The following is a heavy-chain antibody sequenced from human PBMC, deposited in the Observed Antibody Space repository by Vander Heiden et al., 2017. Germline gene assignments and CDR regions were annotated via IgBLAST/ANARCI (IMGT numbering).Heavy chain of an antibody. CDR1: GFPFGSYG. CDR2: IWYDGSNK. J-gene: IGHJ6*02. Sequence: QVQLVASGGGVVQPGRSLRLSCAASGFPFGSYGMHWVRQAPGKGLEWVAVIWYDGSNKYDADAVKGRFTISRDNSKNTLYLQMNSLRAEDTAVYYCARDRSKLRAYGMDVWGQGTTVTVSS. V-gene: IGHV3-33*01. CDR3: ARDRSKLRAYGMDV. D-gene: IGHD4-17*01.